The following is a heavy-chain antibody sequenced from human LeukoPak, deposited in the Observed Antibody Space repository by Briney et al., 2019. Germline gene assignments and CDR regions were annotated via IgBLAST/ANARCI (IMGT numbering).Heavy chain of an antibody. CDR2: ITSSSSLI. V-gene: IGHV3-48*04. CDR1: GFSFSNYA. Sequence: PGGSLRLSCAASGFSFSNYAMNWVRQAPGKGLEWISYITSSSSLIYYADSVKGRFTISRDNAKNSLYLQMNSLRAEDTAVYYCARDETGWFDPWGQGTLVTVSS. J-gene: IGHJ5*02. CDR3: ARDETGWFDP.